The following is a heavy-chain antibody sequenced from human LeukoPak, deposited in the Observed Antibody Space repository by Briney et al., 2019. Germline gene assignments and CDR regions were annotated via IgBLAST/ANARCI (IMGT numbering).Heavy chain of an antibody. Sequence: SETLSLTCTVSGGSISSSSYYWGWIRQPPGKGLEWIGSIYYSGSTYYNPSLKSRVTISVDTSKNQFSLKLSSVTAADTAVYYCASQQQLADWIDYWGQGTLVTVSS. CDR1: GGSISSSSYY. CDR2: IYYSGST. D-gene: IGHD6-13*01. CDR3: ASQQQLADWIDY. J-gene: IGHJ4*02. V-gene: IGHV4-39*01.